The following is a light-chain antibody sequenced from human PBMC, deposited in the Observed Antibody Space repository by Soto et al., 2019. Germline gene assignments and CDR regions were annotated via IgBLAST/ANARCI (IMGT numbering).Light chain of an antibody. V-gene: IGKV3D-15*01. J-gene: IGKJ4*01. Sequence: ETVLTQSRGTLSWSRLEGRNPSSXAGQSISSSKLAWYQQNPGQAPRLLIFGASSRATGIPARFSGSGSGTEFNLTISSLQSEDFAVYFCQQYDDWLRLTFGGGTKVDIK. CDR2: GAS. CDR3: QQYDDWLRLT. CDR1: QSISSS.